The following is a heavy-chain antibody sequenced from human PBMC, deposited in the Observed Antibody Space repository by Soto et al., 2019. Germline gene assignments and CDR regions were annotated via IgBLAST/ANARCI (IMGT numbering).Heavy chain of an antibody. J-gene: IGHJ3*02. CDR1: GGSISSYY. CDR2: IYYSGST. D-gene: IGHD3-9*01. CDR3: ARALPCRGVLRYFDWLLAGAFDI. Sequence: PSETLSLTCTVSGGSISSYYWGWIRQPPGKGLEWIGYIYYSGSTNYNPSLKSRVTISVDTSKKQSSLKLSAVTAADPAVYYCARALPCRGVLRYFDWLLAGAFDIWGQGTMVTVSS. V-gene: IGHV4-59*01.